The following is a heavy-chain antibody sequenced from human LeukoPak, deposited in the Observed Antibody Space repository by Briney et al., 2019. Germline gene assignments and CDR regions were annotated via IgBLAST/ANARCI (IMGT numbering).Heavy chain of an antibody. Sequence: ASVKVSCKASGYTFTSYAMHWVRQAPGQRLEWMGWINAGNGNTKYSQKFQGRVTITRDTSASTAYMELSSLRSEDTAVYYCARGTGYSSSWDHWGSWDFDYWGQGTLVTVSS. V-gene: IGHV1-3*01. CDR3: ARGTGYSSSWDHWGSWDFDY. CDR2: INAGNGNT. CDR1: GYTFTSYA. J-gene: IGHJ4*02. D-gene: IGHD6-13*01.